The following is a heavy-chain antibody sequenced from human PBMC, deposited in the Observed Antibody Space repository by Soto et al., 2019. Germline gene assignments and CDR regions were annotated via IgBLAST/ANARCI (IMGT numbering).Heavy chain of an antibody. CDR1: GGTFNIYA. J-gene: IGHJ6*02. Sequence: GASVKVSCKASGGTFNIYAISWVRQAPGQGLEWMGGFIPVFGTPSYAQKFWGRVTITADDSTSTAYMELSSLRSEDTAVYYCARDNDVHRGWYRNYYYGMDVWGQGTTVTVSS. CDR2: FIPVFGTP. CDR3: ARDNDVHRGWYRNYYYGMDV. D-gene: IGHD6-19*01. V-gene: IGHV1-69*13.